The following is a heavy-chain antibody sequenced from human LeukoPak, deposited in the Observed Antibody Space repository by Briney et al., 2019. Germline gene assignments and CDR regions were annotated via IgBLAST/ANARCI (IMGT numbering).Heavy chain of an antibody. CDR2: ISGSGGNT. D-gene: IGHD3-10*01. CDR1: GFTFSSYA. CDR3: ARSIWFGELFPMFDY. V-gene: IGHV3-23*01. Sequence: GGSLRLSCAASGFTFSSYAMSWVRQAPGKGLEWVSAISGSGGNTYYADSVKGRFTISRDNSKNTLYLQMNSLGAEDTAVYYCARSIWFGELFPMFDYWGQGTLVTVSS. J-gene: IGHJ4*02.